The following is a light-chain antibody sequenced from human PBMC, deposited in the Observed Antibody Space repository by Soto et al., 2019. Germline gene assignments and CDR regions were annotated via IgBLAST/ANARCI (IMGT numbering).Light chain of an antibody. J-gene: IGKJ2*01. CDR3: QQFGSSIPHT. CDR1: QVIGSRY. CDR2: GAS. V-gene: IGKV3-20*01. Sequence: EIVMTQSPGTLSLSPGERATISCRASQVIGSRYLAWYHQKSGQAPRLLIYGASSRATGIPDRFSGSGSGTDFTVTMSRLEPEDFGVYYCQQFGSSIPHTFGQGPMLEIK.